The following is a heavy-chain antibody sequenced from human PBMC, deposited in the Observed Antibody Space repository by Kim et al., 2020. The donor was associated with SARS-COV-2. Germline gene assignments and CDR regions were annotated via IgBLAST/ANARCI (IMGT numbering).Heavy chain of an antibody. J-gene: IGHJ6*02. CDR2: IYYSGST. CDR1: GGSISSSSYY. V-gene: IGHV4-39*01. CDR3: ARMGLYRDI. D-gene: IGHD2-2*02. Sequence: SETLSLTCTVSGGSISSSSYYWGWIRQPPGKGLEWIGSIYYSGSTYYNPSLKSRVTISVDTSKNQFSMKLSSVTAADTAVYYCARMGLYRDIWGQGTTVTVSS.